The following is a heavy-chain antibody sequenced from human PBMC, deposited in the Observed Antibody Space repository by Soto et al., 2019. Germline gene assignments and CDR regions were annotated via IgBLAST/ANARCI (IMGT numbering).Heavy chain of an antibody. J-gene: IGHJ4*02. CDR2: IYYSGST. V-gene: IGHV4-59*08. CDR1: GGSISSYY. D-gene: IGHD2-15*01. CDR3: ASHHRYCSGGSCYAFDY. Sequence: QVQLQESGPGLVKPSETLSLTCTVSGGSISSYYWSWIRQPPGKGLEWIGYIYYSGSTNYNPSLKSRVTISVDTSKNHFSLKLSSVTAADTAVYYCASHHRYCSGGSCYAFDYWGQGTLVTVSS.